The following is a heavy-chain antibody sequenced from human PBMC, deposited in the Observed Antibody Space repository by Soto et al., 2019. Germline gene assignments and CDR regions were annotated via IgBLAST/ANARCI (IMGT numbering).Heavy chain of an antibody. Sequence: PSETLSLTCAVSGGSISSGGYSWSWIRQPPGKGLEWIGYIYHSGSTYYNPSLKSRVTISVDRSKNQFSLKLSSVTAADTAVYYCARDRNWFDPWGQGTLVTVSS. CDR2: IYHSGST. CDR3: ARDRNWFDP. CDR1: GGSISSGGYS. V-gene: IGHV4-30-2*01. J-gene: IGHJ5*02.